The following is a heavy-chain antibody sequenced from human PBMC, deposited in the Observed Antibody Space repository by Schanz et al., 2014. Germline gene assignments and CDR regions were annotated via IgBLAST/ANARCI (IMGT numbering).Heavy chain of an antibody. D-gene: IGHD2-15*01. CDR1: GYTFTSYV. J-gene: IGHJ4*02. CDR3: ARGDCSGGSCPLFDD. Sequence: QVQLVQSGSELMKPGASVKVSCKASGYTFTSYVINWVRQAPGQGLEWLGWIKTSTGNPTYAQGFTGRFVFSLDTSVSAAYLQIRRLKAEDTAVYYCARGDCSGGSCPLFDDWGQGTVVTVSS. V-gene: IGHV7-4-1*02. CDR2: IKTSTGNP.